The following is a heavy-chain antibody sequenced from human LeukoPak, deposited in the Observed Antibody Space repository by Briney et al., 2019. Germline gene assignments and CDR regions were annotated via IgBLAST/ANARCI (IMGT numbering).Heavy chain of an antibody. CDR1: GFTFSSYS. J-gene: IGHJ4*02. D-gene: IGHD6-6*01. CDR2: ISSSSSYI. Sequence: GGSLRLSCAASGFTFSSYSMNWVRQAPGKGLEWVSYISSSSSYIYYADSVKGRFTISRDNAKNSLYLQINSLRAEDTAVYYCVKDLRGSSSSSVGAYWGQGTLVTVSS. CDR3: VKDLRGSSSSSVGAY. V-gene: IGHV3-21*01.